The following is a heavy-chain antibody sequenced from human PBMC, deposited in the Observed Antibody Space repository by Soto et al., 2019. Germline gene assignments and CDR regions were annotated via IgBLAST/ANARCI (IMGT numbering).Heavy chain of an antibody. CDR2: ISAYNGNT. Sequence: ASVKVSCKASGYTFTSYGISWVRQAPGQGLEWMGWISAYNGNTNYAQKLQGRVTMTRNTSTSTAYMELSSLRSEDTAVYYCARVLGDMVVVGVDGFVNWCQGTRVSVS. CDR3: ARVLGDMVVVGVDGFVN. J-gene: IGHJ3*02. V-gene: IGHV1-18*01. CDR1: GYTFTSYG. D-gene: IGHD2-2*01.